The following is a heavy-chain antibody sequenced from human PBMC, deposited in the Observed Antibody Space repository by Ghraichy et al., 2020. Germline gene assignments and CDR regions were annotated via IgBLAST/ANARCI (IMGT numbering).Heavy chain of an antibody. J-gene: IGHJ4*02. CDR1: GFTFSNFA. CDR3: AKGRGPSSTYFGPDY. CDR2: VSGSGGDT. V-gene: IGHV3-23*01. D-gene: IGHD2-2*01. Sequence: GGSLRLSCTVSGFTFSNFAMSWVRQAPGKGLEWVSAVSGSGGDTYYADSVKGRFTISRDNSKNTLYLQMDSLRDEDTAIYYCAKGRGPSSTYFGPDYWGQGTLVRVSS.